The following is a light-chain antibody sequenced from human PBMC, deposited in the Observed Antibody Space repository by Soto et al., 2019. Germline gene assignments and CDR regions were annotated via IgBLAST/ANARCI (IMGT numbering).Light chain of an antibody. CDR2: DAS. CDR3: QQRYTCPPRP. Sequence: EIVLTQSPGTLSLSPGERATLSCRASQSLSSSQLAWYQQKPGQAPRLLIHDASSRATGISDRFTGSGFGTDFTLTITTLEPVDFAVYFHQQRYTCPPRPVGQG. V-gene: IGKV3D-20*02. J-gene: IGKJ1*01. CDR1: QSLSSSQ.